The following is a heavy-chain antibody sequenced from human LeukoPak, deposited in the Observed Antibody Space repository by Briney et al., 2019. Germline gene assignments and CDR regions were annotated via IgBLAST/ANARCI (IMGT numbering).Heavy chain of an antibody. V-gene: IGHV4-39*01. CDR3: ARQPQDIVVVVAATPYYFDY. Sequence: SETLSLTCTVSGGSISSSSYYWGWIRQPPGKGLEWIGSIYYSGSTYYNPPLKSRVTISVDTSKNQFSLKLSSVTAADTAVYYCARQPQDIVVVVAATPYYFDYWGQGTLVTVSS. CDR2: IYYSGST. CDR1: GGSISSSSYY. J-gene: IGHJ4*02. D-gene: IGHD2-15*01.